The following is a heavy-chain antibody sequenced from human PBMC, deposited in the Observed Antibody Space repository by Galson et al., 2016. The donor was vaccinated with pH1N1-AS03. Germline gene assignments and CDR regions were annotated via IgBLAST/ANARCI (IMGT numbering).Heavy chain of an antibody. V-gene: IGHV4-61*08. CDR2: VFYTGAT. CDR1: RGSVNTDDYF. CDR3: ARDGSGLDV. J-gene: IGHJ6*02. D-gene: IGHD1-1*01. Sequence: ETLSLTCTVSRGSVNTDDYFWTWIRQPPGKGLEWIGHVFYTGATNYNPSVKGRVTISIDTSNNKFSLRLNSVSASDTAVYYCARDGSGLDVWGQGTTVTVS.